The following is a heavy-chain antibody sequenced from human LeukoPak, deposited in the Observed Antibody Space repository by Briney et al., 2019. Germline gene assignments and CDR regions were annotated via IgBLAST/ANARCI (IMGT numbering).Heavy chain of an antibody. CDR1: GRSISSGDYY. J-gene: IGHJ3*02. V-gene: IGHV4-30-4*01. CDR3: ARLRYYDRAFDI. Sequence: SETLSLTCTVSGRSISSGDYYWSWVRQPPGKGLELIGYIYFSGSTYYHPTVKSRVTISVDTSKNQFSLKLSSVTAADTAVYYCARLRYYDRAFDIWGQGTVVTVSS. CDR2: IYFSGST. D-gene: IGHD3-22*01.